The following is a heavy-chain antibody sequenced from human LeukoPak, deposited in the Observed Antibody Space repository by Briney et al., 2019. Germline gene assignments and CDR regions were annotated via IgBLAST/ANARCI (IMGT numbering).Heavy chain of an antibody. V-gene: IGHV1-8*01. CDR2: MNPNSGNT. CDR1: GYTFTTYD. J-gene: IGHJ6*02. Sequence: GASVKVSCKASGYTFTTYDINWVRQASGQGLEWMGWMNPNSGNTGYAQKFQGRVTMTRNTSTTTAYMELNSLRSEDTAVYYCASEQWLKREGVYCYYGVAVWGQGTTVTVSS. CDR3: ASEQWLKREGVYCYYGVAV. D-gene: IGHD6-19*01.